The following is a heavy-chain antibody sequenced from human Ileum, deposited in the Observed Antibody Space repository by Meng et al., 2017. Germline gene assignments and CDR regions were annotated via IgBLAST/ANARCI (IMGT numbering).Heavy chain of an antibody. J-gene: IGHJ4*02. Sequence: QVPLQDSSPRLVKPSQTLSLTCTVCVGSISSGDYYWSWVRQSPGKGPEWIGYIYPNGITYSSPSLRGRLMISLVTSKNHFSLKLSSVTAADTAVYDCARAPKYCTNAVCSRPLDSWGQGTLVTVSS. CDR1: VGSISSGDYY. CDR2: IYPNGIT. D-gene: IGHD2-8*01. V-gene: IGHV4-30-4*01. CDR3: ARAPKYCTNAVCSRPLDS.